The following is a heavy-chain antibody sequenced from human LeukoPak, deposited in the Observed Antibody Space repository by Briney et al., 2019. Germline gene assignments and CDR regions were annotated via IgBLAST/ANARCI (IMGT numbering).Heavy chain of an antibody. D-gene: IGHD6-6*01. CDR3: AKYRISAPPPRDFDS. CDR2: IDSSGGGI. J-gene: IGHJ4*02. V-gene: IGHV3-23*01. Sequence: VGSLRLSCEASGFTFINYAMTWVRQGPGKGLEWVSVIDSSGGGIHYEDAVKGRFIVSRDNSKNTVFLQMNSLRAEDTAVYYCAKYRISAPPPRDFDSWGQGTLVTVSS. CDR1: GFTFINYA.